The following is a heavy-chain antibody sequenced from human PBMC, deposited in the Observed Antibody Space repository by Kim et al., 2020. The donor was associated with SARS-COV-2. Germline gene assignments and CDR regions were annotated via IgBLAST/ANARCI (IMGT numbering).Heavy chain of an antibody. CDR1: DASVSSNAYY. D-gene: IGHD3-22*01. V-gene: IGHV4-39*01. CDR2: AYYTGRA. Sequence: SETLSLTCTVSDASVSSNAYYWAWIRQSPGKGLEWIGSAYYTGRAYYTPSLNGRVTISVDMSNDQFTLSLTSVTAADTAVYYCARQPYHYDSDA. J-gene: IGHJ3*01. CDR3: ARQPYHYDSDA.